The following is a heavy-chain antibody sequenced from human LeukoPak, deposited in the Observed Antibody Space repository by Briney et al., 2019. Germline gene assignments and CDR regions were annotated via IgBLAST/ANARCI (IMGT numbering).Heavy chain of an antibody. Sequence: GASVKVSCKASGYTFTSYGISWVRQAPGQGLEWMGWISAYNGNTNYAQKLQGRVTMTTDTSTSTAYMELRSLRSDDTAVYYCARDPHLRINTDGEDYYYGMDVWGQGTTVTVSS. J-gene: IGHJ6*02. CDR3: ARDPHLRINTDGEDYYYGMDV. V-gene: IGHV1-18*01. CDR1: GYTFTSYG. CDR2: ISAYNGNT. D-gene: IGHD3-10*01.